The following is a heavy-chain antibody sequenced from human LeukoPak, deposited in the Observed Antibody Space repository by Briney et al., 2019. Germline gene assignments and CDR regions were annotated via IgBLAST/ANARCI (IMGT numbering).Heavy chain of an antibody. CDR3: AREADCTEGSCYRGAFDI. J-gene: IGHJ3*02. CDR2: IWYDGGNR. CDR1: GFNFINYA. Sequence: PGGSLRLSCAASGFNFINYAMHWVRQAPGKGLEWVAVIWYDGGNRYYADSVKGRLTISRDTSEDTLFLQMNSLRAEDTAVYYCAREADCTEGSCYRGAFDIWGQGTMITVSS. D-gene: IGHD2-15*01. V-gene: IGHV3-33*01.